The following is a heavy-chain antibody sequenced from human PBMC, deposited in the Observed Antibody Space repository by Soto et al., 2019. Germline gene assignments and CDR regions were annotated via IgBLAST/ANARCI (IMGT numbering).Heavy chain of an antibody. CDR3: AREPPLQCYSDN. J-gene: IGHJ4*02. CDR2: IDPTNGAGT. V-gene: IGHV1-46*01. CDR1: RNTFTNYF. D-gene: IGHD2-15*01. Sequence: GASVKVSCKASRNTFTNYFMHWVRQTPGQGLEWVGRIDPTNGAGTHYASRFQGRVTLTRDTSTTTVYMELASLRFEDTAVYYCAREPPLQCYSDNWGQGTLVTVSS.